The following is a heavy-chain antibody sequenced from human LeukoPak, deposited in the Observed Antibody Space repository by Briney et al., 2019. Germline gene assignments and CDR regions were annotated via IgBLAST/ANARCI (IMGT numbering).Heavy chain of an antibody. CDR2: IWYDGSNK. CDR3: SSTMTTRGVGDFDL. D-gene: IGHD4-17*01. CDR1: GFIFSTYG. V-gene: IGHV3-33*01. Sequence: TGGSLRLSCAASGFIFSTYGMNWVRQVPGKGLEWVAIIWYDGSNKYYADSVKGRFSISRDNSKNTLYLEMNSLRVEDTAIYCASSTMTTRGVGDFDLWGQGTKVIVSS. J-gene: IGHJ3*01.